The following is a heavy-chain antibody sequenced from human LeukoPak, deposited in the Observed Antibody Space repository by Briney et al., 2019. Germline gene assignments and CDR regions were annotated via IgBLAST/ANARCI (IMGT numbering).Heavy chain of an antibody. CDR3: ARDQEGGYDLGNFDY. V-gene: IGHV1-2*02. CDR2: INPNSGGT. Sequence: GASVKVSCKASGYTFTGYYMHWVRQAPGQGLEWMGWINPNSGGTNYAQKFQGGVTMTRDTSISTAYMELSRLRSDDTAVYYCARDQEGGYDLGNFDYWGQGTLVTVSS. D-gene: IGHD5-12*01. J-gene: IGHJ4*02. CDR1: GYTFTGYY.